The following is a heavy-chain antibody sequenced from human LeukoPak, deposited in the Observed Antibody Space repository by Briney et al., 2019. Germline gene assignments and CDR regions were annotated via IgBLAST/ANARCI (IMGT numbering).Heavy chain of an antibody. CDR3: ARVQQWLVLGWFDP. CDR1: GGSISSGSW. Sequence: SGTLSLTCAVSGGSISSGSWRSLLREPPLEGLECIGGINHSGSTNYNASLKSRVTMSVDKSKNQFSLKLSSVPAADTAVYYCARVQQWLVLGWFDPWGQGTLVTVSS. V-gene: IGHV4-4*02. CDR2: INHSGST. J-gene: IGHJ5*02. D-gene: IGHD6-19*01.